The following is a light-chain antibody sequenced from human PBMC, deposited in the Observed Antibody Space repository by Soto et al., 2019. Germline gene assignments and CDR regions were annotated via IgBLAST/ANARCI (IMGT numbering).Light chain of an antibody. Sequence: EIVLTQSPGTLSLSPGEGATLSCRASQSVGGTFLAWYQQKGGQAPRLLIHGASNRATGITDRFSGSGSGTDYALTISRLEPEDFAVYYCQQYGGSPRTFGQGTKVVV. CDR3: QQYGGSPRT. CDR1: QSVGGTF. J-gene: IGKJ1*01. CDR2: GAS. V-gene: IGKV3-20*01.